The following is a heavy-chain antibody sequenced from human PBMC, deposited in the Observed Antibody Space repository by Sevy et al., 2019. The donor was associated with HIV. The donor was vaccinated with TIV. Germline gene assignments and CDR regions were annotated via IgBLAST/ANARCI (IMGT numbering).Heavy chain of an antibody. CDR1: GYSFSTYW. CDR3: ARRSRSSEVGHGLDV. CDR2: IYPGDSDT. Sequence: GESLKISCKGSGYSFSTYWIGWVRQMPGKGLEWMGIIYPGDSDTRYSPSFQGQVTISADTSINTAYLQWSSLRASDTAIYFCARRSRSSEVGHGLDVWGQGTTVTVSS. V-gene: IGHV5-51*01. D-gene: IGHD6-6*01. J-gene: IGHJ6*02.